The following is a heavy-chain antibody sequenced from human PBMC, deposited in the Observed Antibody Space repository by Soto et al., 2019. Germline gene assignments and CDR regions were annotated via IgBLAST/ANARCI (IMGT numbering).Heavy chain of an antibody. J-gene: IGHJ4*02. CDR3: AREATMGRLVVMTGY. Sequence: DGQLVESGGALVQPGGSLRLSCVVSGFTVNTNSMSWVRQATGKGLEWVSIIYSGGSTYYADSVKGRFTISRDNSKDMLYLQMNSLRAEDTAVYYCAREATMGRLVVMTGYWGQGTLVTVSS. V-gene: IGHV3-66*01. D-gene: IGHD3-22*01. CDR2: IYSGGST. CDR1: GFTVNTNS.